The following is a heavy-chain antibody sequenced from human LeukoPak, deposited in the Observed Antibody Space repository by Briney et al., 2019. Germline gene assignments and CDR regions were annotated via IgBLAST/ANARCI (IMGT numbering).Heavy chain of an antibody. Sequence: PSETLSLTCTVSGASLISYYWNWIRQPPGKGLEWIGYIYYNGSPNYNPSLKSRVTMSQDTSKNQFSLRLTSVTAADTAVYYCARGMAGSGSYGAFDIWGQGTMVTVSS. D-gene: IGHD3-10*01. CDR2: IYYNGSP. V-gene: IGHV4-59*01. J-gene: IGHJ3*02. CDR1: GASLISYY. CDR3: ARGMAGSGSYGAFDI.